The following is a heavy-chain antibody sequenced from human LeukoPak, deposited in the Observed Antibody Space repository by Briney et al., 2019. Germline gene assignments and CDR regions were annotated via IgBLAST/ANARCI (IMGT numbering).Heavy chain of an antibody. CDR2: IDPKSGGT. D-gene: IGHD2-15*01. J-gene: IGHJ6*03. CDR3: AVCSGSNCFYYYMDV. Sequence: ASVKVSCKASGYTFIGQYIHWVRQARGQGREWMGWIDPKSGGTSYAQKFQGRVTMSTDTSISTAYMELKNLRSDDTAVYYCAVCSGSNCFYYYMDVWGKGTTV. V-gene: IGHV1-2*02. CDR1: GYTFIGQY.